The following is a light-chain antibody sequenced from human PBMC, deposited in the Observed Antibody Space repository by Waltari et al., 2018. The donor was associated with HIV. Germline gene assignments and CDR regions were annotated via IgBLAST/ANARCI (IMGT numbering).Light chain of an antibody. CDR2: WAS. V-gene: IGKV4-1*01. Sequence: DIVLTVSLGSLAVSLGASAHILRTHSQSLLNSSNNKTYLAWYQQKPGQPPKLPIYWASTRESGVPDRFSGSGSGTEFTLTISSLQAEDVAVYDCQQYYSTPFTFGPGTKVDSK. CDR1: QSLLNSSNNKTY. J-gene: IGKJ3*01. CDR3: QQYYSTPFT.